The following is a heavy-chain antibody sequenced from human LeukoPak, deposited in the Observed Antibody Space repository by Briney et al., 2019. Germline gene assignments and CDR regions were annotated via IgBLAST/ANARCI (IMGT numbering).Heavy chain of an antibody. V-gene: IGHV2-70*01. CDR1: GCSRRTRGRG. Sequence: SGPTLVNPAQTLTLTCIFSGCSRRTRGRGVGWIRQPPGKALEWLSLIDWDDDKYYSTALKTRLTISKDASKNQVVLTMTNMDPVDTATYYCARSNVDTAMVDFDYWGQGTLVTVSS. J-gene: IGHJ4*02. D-gene: IGHD5-18*01. CDR3: ARSNVDTAMVDFDY. CDR2: IDWDDDK.